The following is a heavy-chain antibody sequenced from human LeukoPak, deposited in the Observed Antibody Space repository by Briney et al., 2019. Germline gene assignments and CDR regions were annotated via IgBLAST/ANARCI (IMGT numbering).Heavy chain of an antibody. Sequence: PGGSLRLSCAASGFAFSSYNMNWVRQAPGKGLEWISYIGSSGSPTHYADSVGGRFTISRDNAKNSLYLQMNSLRDEDTAVYFCARGAHQHSDSWGQGTLVSVSS. CDR2: IGSSGSPT. V-gene: IGHV3-48*02. D-gene: IGHD2-2*01. J-gene: IGHJ4*02. CDR1: GFAFSSYN. CDR3: ARGAHQHSDS.